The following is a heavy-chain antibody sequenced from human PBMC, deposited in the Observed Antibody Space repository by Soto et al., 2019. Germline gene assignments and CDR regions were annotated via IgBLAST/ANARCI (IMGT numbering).Heavy chain of an antibody. J-gene: IGHJ4*02. D-gene: IGHD1-26*01. Sequence: PGGSLRLSCAASGFTFSSYYMSWVRQAQGKGLEWVANVNGDGSEKYYVDSVKGRFTVSRDNAKNSLYLQMNSLRAEDTAVYYCSRWGGAGSGYWGRGSLVTVSS. CDR1: GFTFSSYY. CDR3: SRWGGAGSGY. CDR2: VNGDGSEK. V-gene: IGHV3-7*01.